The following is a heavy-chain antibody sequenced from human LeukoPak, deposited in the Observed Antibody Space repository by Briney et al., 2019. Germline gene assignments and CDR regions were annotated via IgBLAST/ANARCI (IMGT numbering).Heavy chain of an antibody. CDR3: ARAPRDFLDYYNYYMDV. D-gene: IGHD3/OR15-3a*01. CDR2: IRYDGSNE. V-gene: IGHV3-30*02. Sequence: PGGSLRLSCAASGFTFSSYGMHWVRQAPGKGLEWVAFIRYDGSNEYYADSVKGRFTISRDNSKNTLYLQMNSLRAEDTAVYYCARAPRDFLDYYNYYMDVWGKGTTVTISS. J-gene: IGHJ6*03. CDR1: GFTFSSYG.